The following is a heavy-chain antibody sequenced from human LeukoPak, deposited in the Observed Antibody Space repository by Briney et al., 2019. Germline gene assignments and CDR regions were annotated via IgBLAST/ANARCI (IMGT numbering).Heavy chain of an antibody. D-gene: IGHD3-10*01. J-gene: IGHJ1*01. V-gene: IGHV4-59*08. CDR3: ARQTGYFRY. Sequence: SETLSLTCTVSGGSISSDYWSWIRQPPGKGLEWIGHIYYSGSTNYNPSLKSRVTISVDTSKNQFSLKLNSVTAADTAVYYCARQTGYFRYWGQGTLVAVSS. CDR2: IYYSGST. CDR1: GGSISSDY.